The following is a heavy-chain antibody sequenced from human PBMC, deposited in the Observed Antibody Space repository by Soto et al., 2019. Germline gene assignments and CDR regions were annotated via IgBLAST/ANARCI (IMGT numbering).Heavy chain of an antibody. CDR1: GDSVSSNSAA. J-gene: IGHJ3*02. CDR3: ARASPDVDAFDI. Sequence: PSQTLSLTCGISGDSVSSNSAAWNWMRQSPSRGLEWLGRTYYRSKWYNDYAVSVKSRITINPDTSKNQFSLQLNSVTPEDTAVYYCARASPDVDAFDIWGQGTMVTVSS. V-gene: IGHV6-1*01. CDR2: TYYRSKWYN.